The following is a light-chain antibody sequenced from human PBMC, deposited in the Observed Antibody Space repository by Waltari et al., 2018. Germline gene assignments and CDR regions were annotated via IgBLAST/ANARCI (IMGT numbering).Light chain of an antibody. J-gene: IGLJ3*02. CDR1: NNNVGYEG. Sequence: QAGLTQPPSVSKGLRQTATLTCTGDNNNVGYEGATWLQQHQGHPPKLLSYRNNKRPSGISERFSASRSGSTASLTITGLQTEDEADYYCSAWDRSLGAWVFGGGTKLTVL. CDR2: RNN. CDR3: SAWDRSLGAWV. V-gene: IGLV10-54*04.